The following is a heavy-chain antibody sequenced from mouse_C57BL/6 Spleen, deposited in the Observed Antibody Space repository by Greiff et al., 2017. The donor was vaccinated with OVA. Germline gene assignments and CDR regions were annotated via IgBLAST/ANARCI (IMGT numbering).Heavy chain of an antibody. CDR3: ARGDDYDGESYYARDY. D-gene: IGHD2-4*01. CDR1: GYTFTSYW. CDR2: IDPSDSYT. Sequence: QVQLQQPGAELVRPGTSVKLSCKASGYTFTSYWMHWVKQRPGQGLEWIGVIDPSDSYTNYNQKFKGKATLTVDTSSSTAYMQLSSLTSEDSAVYYCARGDDYDGESYYARDYWGQGTSVTVSS. V-gene: IGHV1-59*01. J-gene: IGHJ4*01.